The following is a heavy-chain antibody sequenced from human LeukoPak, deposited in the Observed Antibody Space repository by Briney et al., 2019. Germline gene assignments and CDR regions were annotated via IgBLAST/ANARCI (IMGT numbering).Heavy chain of an antibody. CDR2: INSDGRST. D-gene: IGHD4-23*01. CDR3: ARSAYPGNSVIED. J-gene: IGHJ4*02. Sequence: GGSLRLSCAGSGITFSSYWMHWVRQAPGKGLVWVSRINSDGRSTNYADSVKGRFTISRDNAKNTLSLQMNSLRAEDTAVYYCARSAYPGNSVIEDWGRGTLVTVSS. V-gene: IGHV3-74*01. CDR1: GITFSSYW.